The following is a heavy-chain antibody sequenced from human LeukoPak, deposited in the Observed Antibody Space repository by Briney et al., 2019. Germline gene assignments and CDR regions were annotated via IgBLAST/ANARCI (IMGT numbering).Heavy chain of an antibody. D-gene: IGHD3-22*01. CDR3: AKREYYDSSGYSDF. J-gene: IGHJ4*02. CDR1: GFTFNSYP. Sequence: GGSLRLSCSASGFTFNSYPVHWVRQAPGKGLEYVSGISRNGGSTYYADSVKGRFTISRDNSKNTLYLHMNSLRAEDTAVYFCAKREYYDSSGYSDFWGQGTLVTVSS. V-gene: IGHV3-64*04. CDR2: ISRNGGST.